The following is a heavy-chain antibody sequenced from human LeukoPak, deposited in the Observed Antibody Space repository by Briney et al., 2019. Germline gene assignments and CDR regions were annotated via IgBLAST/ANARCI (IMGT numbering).Heavy chain of an antibody. CDR1: GFTFSSYS. D-gene: IGHD1-26*01. CDR2: ISSSSGYI. Sequence: GGSLRLSCAASGFTFSSYSVNWVRQAPGKGLEWVSSISSSSGYIYYAGSVKGRFTISRDNAKKSLYLHMNSLRAEDTALYHCAREGYSGSLDYWGQGTLVTVSS. V-gene: IGHV3-21*01. J-gene: IGHJ4*02. CDR3: AREGYSGSLDY.